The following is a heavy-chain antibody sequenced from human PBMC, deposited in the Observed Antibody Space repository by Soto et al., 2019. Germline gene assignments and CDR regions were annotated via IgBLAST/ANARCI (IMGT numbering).Heavy chain of an antibody. CDR3: ASGDQVY. CDR2: IRNKVNSYTT. V-gene: IGHV3-72*01. J-gene: IGHJ4*02. CDR1: GFTFSDPY. Sequence: EVHLVESGGNLVQPGGSLRLSCAASGFTFSDPYMAWVRQAPGKGLEWVGRIRNKVNSYTTEYAASVQGRFTISRDDSKNSLYLQMNSLKTEDTAVYYCASGDQVYGGQGTLVTVSS.